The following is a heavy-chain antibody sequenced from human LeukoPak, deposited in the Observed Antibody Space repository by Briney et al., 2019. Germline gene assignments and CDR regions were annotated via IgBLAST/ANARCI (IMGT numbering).Heavy chain of an antibody. Sequence: SETLSLTCTVSGGSISSSGYYWSWIRQPPGKGLEWIGEINHSGSTNYNPSLKSRVTISVDTSKNQFSLKLSSVTAADTAVYYCARRGGDYYDSSGYYYAANYYYYYYMDVWGKGTTVTISS. D-gene: IGHD3-22*01. CDR1: GGSISSSGYY. V-gene: IGHV4-39*07. CDR3: ARRGGDYYDSSGYYYAANYYYYYYMDV. J-gene: IGHJ6*03. CDR2: INHSGST.